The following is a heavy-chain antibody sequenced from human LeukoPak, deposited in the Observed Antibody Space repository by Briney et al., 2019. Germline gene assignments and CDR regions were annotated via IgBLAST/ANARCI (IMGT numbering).Heavy chain of an antibody. CDR2: IYSGGST. Sequence: GGSLRLSCAASGFTVSSNYMSWVRQAPGKGLEWVSVIYSGGSTYYADSVKGRFTISRDNSKNTLYLQMNSLRAEDTAVYYCAREAAVAGTKPSDYWGQGTLVTVSS. D-gene: IGHD6-19*01. CDR1: GFTVSSNY. J-gene: IGHJ4*02. CDR3: AREAAVAGTKPSDY. V-gene: IGHV3-66*01.